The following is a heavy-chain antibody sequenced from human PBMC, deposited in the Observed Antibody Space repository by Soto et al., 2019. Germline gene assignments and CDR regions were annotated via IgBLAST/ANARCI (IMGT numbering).Heavy chain of an antibody. V-gene: IGHV4-59*02. J-gene: IGHJ5*01. CDR2: IYSSGRT. CDR1: GGSVSSDY. CDR3: XXTXXQXSAXS. Sequence: XSXTCTVSGGSVSSDYWSWIRQPPGEGLEWMGYIYSSGRTNYNPSLRSRMTILVDTPKNQFFLKLSSVTAADTAVYYCXXTXXQXSAXSWXXGTLVTVSS.